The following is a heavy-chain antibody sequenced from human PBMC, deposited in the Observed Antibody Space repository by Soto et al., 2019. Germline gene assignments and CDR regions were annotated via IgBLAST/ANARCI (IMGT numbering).Heavy chain of an antibody. V-gene: IGHV1-3*01. CDR1: GYTFTSYA. Sequence: QVQLVQSGAEAKKPGASVKVSCKASGYTFTSYAMHWVRQAPGQRLEWMGWINAGNGNTKYSQKFQGRVTITRDTSASTAYMELSSLRSEDTAVYYCARDAWIQLWSYYFDYWGQGTLVTVSS. D-gene: IGHD5-18*01. CDR3: ARDAWIQLWSYYFDY. J-gene: IGHJ4*02. CDR2: INAGNGNT.